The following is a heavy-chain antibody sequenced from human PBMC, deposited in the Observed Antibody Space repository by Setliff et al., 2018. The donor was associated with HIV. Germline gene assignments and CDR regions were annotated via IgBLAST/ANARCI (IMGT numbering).Heavy chain of an antibody. V-gene: IGHV1-2*02. CDR1: GYTFTGYY. D-gene: IGHD3-22*01. CDR2: INPNSGGT. Sequence: SVKVSCKASGYTFTGYYMHWVRQAPGQGLEWMGWINPNSGGTTYAQKFQGRVTMTRDTSISTAYMEVSRLRSDDTAVYYCARGMDYYDTSGYYQYYFDYWGQGTLVTVSS. CDR3: ARGMDYYDTSGYYQYYFDY. J-gene: IGHJ4*02.